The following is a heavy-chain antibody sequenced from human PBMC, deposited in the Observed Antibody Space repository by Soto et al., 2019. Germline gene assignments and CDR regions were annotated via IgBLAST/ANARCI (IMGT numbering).Heavy chain of an antibody. CDR2: ISGSGGST. J-gene: IGHJ6*02. CDR3: ASMDFWSGYSDFFFHYGMDV. D-gene: IGHD3-3*01. Sequence: EVQLLESGGGLIQPGGSLRLSCAASGFTFSSYAMSWVRQAPGKGLEWVSAISGSGGSTYYADSVKGRFTISRDNSKNTLYLQMNSLRAEDTAVYYCASMDFWSGYSDFFFHYGMDVWGQGTTVTVSS. V-gene: IGHV3-23*01. CDR1: GFTFSSYA.